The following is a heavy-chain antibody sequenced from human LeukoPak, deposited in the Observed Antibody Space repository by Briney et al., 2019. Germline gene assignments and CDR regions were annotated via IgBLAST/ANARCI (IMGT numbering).Heavy chain of an antibody. CDR3: ARVHALGAFDI. V-gene: IGHV1-46*01. J-gene: IGHJ3*02. CDR1: GGTFCSYA. Sequence: ASVKVSCKASGGTFCSYAISWVRQAPGQGLEWMGIINPSGGSTSYAQKFQGRVTMTRDTSTSTVYMELSSLRSEDTAVYYCARVHALGAFDIWGQGTMVTVSS. D-gene: IGHD3-16*01. CDR2: INPSGGST.